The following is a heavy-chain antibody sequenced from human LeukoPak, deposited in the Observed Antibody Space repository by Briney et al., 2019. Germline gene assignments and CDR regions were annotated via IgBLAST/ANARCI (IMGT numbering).Heavy chain of an antibody. V-gene: IGHV3-53*01. Sequence: PGGSLSLSCAASGFTVSSNYMSWVRQAPGKGLEWVSVIYSGGSTYYADSVKGRFTISRDNSKNTLYLQMNSLRAEDTAVYYCAREGARDYYYYYMDVWGKGTTVTVSS. CDR1: GFTVSSNY. CDR3: AREGARDYYYYYMDV. J-gene: IGHJ6*03. CDR2: IYSGGST.